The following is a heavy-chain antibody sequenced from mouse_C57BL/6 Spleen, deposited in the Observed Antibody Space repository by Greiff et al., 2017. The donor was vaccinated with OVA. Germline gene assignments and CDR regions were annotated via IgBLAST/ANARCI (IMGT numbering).Heavy chain of an antibody. V-gene: IGHV1-82*01. J-gene: IGHJ2*01. CDR2: IYPGGGDT. D-gene: IGHD1-1*01. Sequence: VQLQQSGPELVKPGASVKISCKASGYAFSSSWMNWVKQRPGKGLEWIGRIYPGGGDTNYNGKFKGKATLTADKSSSTAYMQLSSLTSEDSAVYFCARETTVEGDYFDYWGQGTTLTVSS. CDR3: ARETTVEGDYFDY. CDR1: GYAFSSSW.